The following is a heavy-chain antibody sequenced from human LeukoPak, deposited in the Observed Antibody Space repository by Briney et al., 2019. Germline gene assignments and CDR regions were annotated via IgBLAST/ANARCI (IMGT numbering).Heavy chain of an antibody. Sequence: ASVKVSCKASGYTFTGYYMHWVRQAPGQGLEWMGWINPNSGGTNYAQKFQGRVTMTRDTSISTAYLELSSLRSDDTAVYYCTRSRGPQQGSPLFDYWGQGTLVSVSS. CDR2: INPNSGGT. D-gene: IGHD2-15*01. CDR1: GYTFTGYY. CDR3: TRSRGPQQGSPLFDY. V-gene: IGHV1-2*02. J-gene: IGHJ4*02.